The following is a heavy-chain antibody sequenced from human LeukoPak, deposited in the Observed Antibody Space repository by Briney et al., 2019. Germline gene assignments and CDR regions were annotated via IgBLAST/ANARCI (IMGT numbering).Heavy chain of an antibody. CDR1: GYTFTSYY. CDR2: INPSGGST. CDR3: ARGRRQYCSSTSCRPFDY. V-gene: IGHV1-46*01. D-gene: IGHD2-2*01. J-gene: IGHJ4*02. Sequence: ASVKVSCKESGYTFTSYYMHWVRQAPGQGLEWMGIINPSGGSTSYAQKFQGRVTMTRNTSISTAYMELSSLRSEDTAVYYCARGRRQYCSSTSCRPFDYWGQGTLVTVSS.